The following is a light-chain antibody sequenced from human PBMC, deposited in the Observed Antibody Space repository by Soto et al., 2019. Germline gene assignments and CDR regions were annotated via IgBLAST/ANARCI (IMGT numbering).Light chain of an antibody. CDR3: QQYGSSSGT. Sequence: ESVLTQSPSSLSLSPWESATLPCRGSRSLSSSYLAWYQQQAGQPPRLIIVGASIRVTGSPERFIGSGAGTDLPLTISRLEPEDFAVYYCQQYGSSSGTFGQGTKVDIK. CDR2: GAS. CDR1: RSLSSSY. V-gene: IGKV3-20*01. J-gene: IGKJ1*01.